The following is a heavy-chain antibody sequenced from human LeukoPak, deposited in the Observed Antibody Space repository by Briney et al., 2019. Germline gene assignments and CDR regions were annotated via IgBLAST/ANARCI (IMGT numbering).Heavy chain of an antibody. CDR2: ISAYNGNT. CDR3: ARDAGRYDYVWGSYRYRNWFDP. Sequence: ASVKVSCKASGYTFTSYGISWVRQAPRQGLEWMGWISAYNGNTNYAQKLQGRVTMTTDTSTSTAYMELRTLRSDDTAVYYCARDAGRYDYVWGSYRYRNWFDPWGQGTLVTVSS. V-gene: IGHV1-18*01. CDR1: GYTFTSYG. J-gene: IGHJ5*02. D-gene: IGHD3-16*02.